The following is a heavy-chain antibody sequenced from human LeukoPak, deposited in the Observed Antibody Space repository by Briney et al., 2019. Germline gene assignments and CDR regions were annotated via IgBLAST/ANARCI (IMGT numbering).Heavy chain of an antibody. Sequence: PSETLSLTCAVYGESFNRYYWSWIRQPPGKGLEWIAEIYHDGNTNYNPSLKSRVTISVDTSNNHFSLKLTSVTAADTAVYYCARLDIPATWYAFDYWGQGTLVTVSS. D-gene: IGHD5-12*01. CDR3: ARLDIPATWYAFDY. V-gene: IGHV4-34*01. CDR1: GESFNRYY. CDR2: IYHDGNT. J-gene: IGHJ4*02.